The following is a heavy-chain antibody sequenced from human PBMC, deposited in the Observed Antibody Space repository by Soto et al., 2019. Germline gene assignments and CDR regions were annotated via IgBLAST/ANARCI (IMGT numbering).Heavy chain of an antibody. CDR1: GGSISSSNW. CDR3: ARHGSGYEDSSSWYQNNWFDP. Sequence: NPSETLSLTCAVSGGSISSSNWWSWVRQPPGKGLEWIGEIYHSGSTNYNPSLKSRVTISVDKSKNQFSLKLSSVTAADTAVYYCARHGSGYEDSSSWYQNNWFDPWGQGTLVTVS. J-gene: IGHJ5*02. CDR2: IYHSGST. D-gene: IGHD6-13*01. V-gene: IGHV4-4*02.